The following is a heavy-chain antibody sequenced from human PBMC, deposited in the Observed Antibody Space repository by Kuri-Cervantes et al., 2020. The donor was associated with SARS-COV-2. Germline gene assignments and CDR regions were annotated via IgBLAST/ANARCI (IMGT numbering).Heavy chain of an antibody. CDR1: GASLSSADFY. D-gene: IGHD2-2*01. J-gene: IGHJ3*02. CDR3: ARRLEYANAFDI. CDR2: IYFSGTT. V-gene: IGHV4-30-4*01. Sequence: SETLSLTCTVSGASLSSADFYWSWIRQPPGKGLEWIGYIYFSGTTYYNPSLQSRVTISVDTPKNQFSLKLSSVTAADTAVYYCARRLEYANAFDIWGQGTMVTVSS.